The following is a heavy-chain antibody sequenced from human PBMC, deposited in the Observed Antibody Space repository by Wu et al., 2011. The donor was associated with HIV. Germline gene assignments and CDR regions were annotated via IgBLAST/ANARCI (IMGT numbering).Heavy chain of an antibody. CDR2: INPTDDIT. J-gene: IGHJ4*02. CDR1: TFRRYA. CDR3: AXGGSSDY. V-gene: IGHV1-46*01. D-gene: IGHD3-16*01. Sequence: TFRRYAISWVRQALDRGLSGGMINPTDDITSYAQKFQGRVTVTRDTSTRTVYMELNSLRSEDTAVYYCAXGGSSDYWGQGTLVTVSS.